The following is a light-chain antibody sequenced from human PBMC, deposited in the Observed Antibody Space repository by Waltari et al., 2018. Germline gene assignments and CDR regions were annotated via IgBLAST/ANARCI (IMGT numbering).Light chain of an antibody. V-gene: IGLV1-40*01. CDR1: SSNIGAGYD. Sequence: QSVLTQPPSVSGAPGQRVTISCTGSSSNIGAGYDVPWYQQLPGTAPKVLIYGNNNRPSGVPDRFSGSKSGTSASLAITGLQAEDEADYYCQSFDSRLSGYVFGTGTEVTVL. CDR3: QSFDSRLSGYV. CDR2: GNN. J-gene: IGLJ1*01.